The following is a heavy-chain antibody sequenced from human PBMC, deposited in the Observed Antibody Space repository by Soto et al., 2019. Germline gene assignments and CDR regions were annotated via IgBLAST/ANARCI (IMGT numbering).Heavy chain of an antibody. CDR3: AHRLGEVLTGYYPTNWFDP. V-gene: IGHV2-5*01. CDR1: GFSLSTSGVG. Sequence: SGPTLVNPTQTLTLTCTFSGFSLSTSGVGVGWIRQPPGKALEWLALIYWNDDKRYSPSLKSRLTITKDTSKNQVVLTMTNMDPVDTATYYCAHRLGEVLTGYYPTNWFDPWGQGTLVTVSS. CDR2: IYWNDDK. J-gene: IGHJ5*02. D-gene: IGHD3-9*01.